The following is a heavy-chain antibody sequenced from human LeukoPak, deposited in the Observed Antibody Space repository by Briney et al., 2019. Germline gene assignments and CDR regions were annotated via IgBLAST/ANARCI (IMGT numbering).Heavy chain of an antibody. CDR3: ARASYDFWSGYWGPDYYYYMDV. CDR1: GFTFSSYW. J-gene: IGHJ6*03. D-gene: IGHD3-3*01. V-gene: IGHV3-7*01. CDR2: IKQDGSEK. Sequence: PGGSLRLSCAASGFTFSSYWMSWVRQAPGKGLEWVANIKQDGSEKYYVDSVKGRFTISRDNAKNSLYLQMNSLRAEDTAVYYCARASYDFWSGYWGPDYYYYMDVWGKGTTVTVSS.